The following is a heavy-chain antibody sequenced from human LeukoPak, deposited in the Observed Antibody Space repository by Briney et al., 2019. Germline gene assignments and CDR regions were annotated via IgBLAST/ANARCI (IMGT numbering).Heavy chain of an antibody. D-gene: IGHD3-22*01. J-gene: IGHJ3*02. CDR3: ARNYYYDSSGPWTKTRPGAFDI. V-gene: IGHV3-11*04. CDR2: ISSSGSTI. Sequence: GGSLRLSCAASGFTFSDYYMSWIRQAPGKGLEWVSYISSSGSTIYYADSVKGRFTISRDNAKNSLYLQMNSLRVEDTAVYYCARNYYYDSSGPWTKTRPGAFDIWGQGTMVTVSS. CDR1: GFTFSDYY.